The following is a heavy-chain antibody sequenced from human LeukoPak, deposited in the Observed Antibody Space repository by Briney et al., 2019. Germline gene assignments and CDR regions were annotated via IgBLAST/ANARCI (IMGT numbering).Heavy chain of an antibody. Sequence: RTSETLSLTCTVSGGSISSYYWSWIRQPPGKGLEWIGYIYYSGSTNYNPSLKSRVTISVDTSKNQFSLKLSSVTAADTAVYYCARSSCSGGSCYRWFDPWGQGTLVTVSS. CDR3: ARSSCSGGSCYRWFDP. CDR1: GGSISSYY. J-gene: IGHJ5*02. D-gene: IGHD2-15*01. CDR2: IYYSGST. V-gene: IGHV4-59*01.